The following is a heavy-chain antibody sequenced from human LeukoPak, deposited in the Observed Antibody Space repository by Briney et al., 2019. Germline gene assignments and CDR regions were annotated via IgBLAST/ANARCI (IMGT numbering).Heavy chain of an antibody. V-gene: IGHV3-30*01. D-gene: IGHD2-2*01. CDR1: GFTFSDYA. Sequence: GGSLRLSCAASGFTFSDYAMHWVRRAPGKGLEWVAIISDDGIEKYYGDSKKGRFTISRDNSKNTLYLQVNGLSPEDTAVYYCARAGSPASPHCSSTSCYVDWFDPWGQGTLVTVSS. CDR2: ISDDGIEK. CDR3: ARAGSPASPHCSSTSCYVDWFDP. J-gene: IGHJ5*02.